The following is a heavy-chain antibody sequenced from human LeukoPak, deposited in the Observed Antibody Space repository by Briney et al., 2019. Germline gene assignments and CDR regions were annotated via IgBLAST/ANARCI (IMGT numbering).Heavy chain of an antibody. Sequence: GGSLRLSCSVSGFTFSTYVMHWVRQVPGKGLEYVPAISSNGDNTYYADSVKGRFTISRDNSKNTLYLQMSSLRADDTAVYYCVRGTGYWGQGTLVTVSS. J-gene: IGHJ4*02. V-gene: IGHV3-64D*06. CDR1: GFTFSTYV. CDR3: VRGTGY. CDR2: ISSNGDNT.